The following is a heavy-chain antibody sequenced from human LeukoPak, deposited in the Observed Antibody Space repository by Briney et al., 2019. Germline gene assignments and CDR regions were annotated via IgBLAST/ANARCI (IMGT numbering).Heavy chain of an antibody. CDR3: ARPQEEDGYNYNWAFDY. CDR1: GYTFTSYG. CDR2: ISAYNDNT. V-gene: IGHV1-18*01. J-gene: IGHJ4*02. Sequence: ASVKVSCKASGYTFTSYGINWVRQAPGQGLEWMGWISAYNDNTNYAQELQGRVTMTTDTSTTTAYMELRSLRSDDTAVYYCARPQEEDGYNYNWAFDYWGQGTLVTVSS. D-gene: IGHD5-24*01.